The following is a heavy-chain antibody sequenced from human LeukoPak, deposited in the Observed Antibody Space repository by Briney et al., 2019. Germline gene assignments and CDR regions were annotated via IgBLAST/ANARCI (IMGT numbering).Heavy chain of an antibody. CDR3: ARSMGYCSSTSCPSDY. Sequence: GASVKVSCKASGGTFSSYAISWVRQAPGQGLEWMGGIIPIFGTANYAQKFQGRVTITADESTSTAYMELSSLRSEDTAVYYCARSMGYCSSTSCPSDYWGQGTLVTVSS. D-gene: IGHD2-2*01. J-gene: IGHJ4*02. V-gene: IGHV1-69*01. CDR1: GGTFSSYA. CDR2: IIPIFGTA.